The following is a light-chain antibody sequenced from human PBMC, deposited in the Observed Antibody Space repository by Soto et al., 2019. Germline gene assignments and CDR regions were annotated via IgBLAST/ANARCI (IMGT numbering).Light chain of an antibody. CDR2: DVS. J-gene: IGLJ2*01. V-gene: IGLV2-14*01. Sequence: QTALTQTASVYGSPGQSITISCTGTSSDVGGYRYVSWYQQHPGKVPKLIIYDVSNRPSGISDRFSGSKSANTASLTISGLQAEDEADYYCSPYTSTSAYVVFGGGTKLTVL. CDR3: SPYTSTSAYVV. CDR1: SSDVGGYRY.